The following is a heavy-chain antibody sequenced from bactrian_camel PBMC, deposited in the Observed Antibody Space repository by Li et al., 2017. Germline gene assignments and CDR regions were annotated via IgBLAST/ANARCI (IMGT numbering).Heavy chain of an antibody. Sequence: HVQLVESGGGLVQSGGSRRLSCAAPGYTYDTYRMAWFRQAPGKVREAVAAIDSDHSATYADSVKGRFTISQDDAKSTLYLQMNSLNLEDTAMYYCAASGWRTWCQVLESDYGFWGQGTQVTVS. D-gene: IGHD6*01. J-gene: IGHJ4*01. CDR3: AASGWRTWCQVLESDYGF. CDR2: IDSDHSAT. V-gene: IGHV3S6*01. CDR1: GYTYDTYR.